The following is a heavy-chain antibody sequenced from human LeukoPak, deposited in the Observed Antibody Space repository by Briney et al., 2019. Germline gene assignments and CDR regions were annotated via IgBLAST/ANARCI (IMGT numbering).Heavy chain of an antibody. CDR2: ISWNSGSI. D-gene: IGHD3-10*01. J-gene: IGHJ4*02. V-gene: IGHV3-9*01. CDR3: AKESYYYGSGSYYRGGHFDY. Sequence: GGSLRLSCAASGFTFDDYAMHWVRQAPGKGLEWVSGISWNSGSIGYADSVKGRFTISRDNAKNSLYLQMNSLRAEDTALYYCAKESYYYGSGSYYRGGHFDYWGQGTLVTASS. CDR1: GFTFDDYA.